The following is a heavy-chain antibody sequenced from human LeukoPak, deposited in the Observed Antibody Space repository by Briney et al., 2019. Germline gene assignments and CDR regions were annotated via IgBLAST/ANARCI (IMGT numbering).Heavy chain of an antibody. Sequence: GGSLRLSCAASGFTFSSYSMNWVRQAPGKGLEWVSSISSSSSYIYYADSVKGRFTISRDNAKNSLYLQMNSLRAEDTAVYYCARDHRYSYAYGMDVWGQGTTVTVSS. CDR2: ISSSSSYI. CDR3: ARDHRYSYAYGMDV. J-gene: IGHJ6*02. CDR1: GFTFSSYS. V-gene: IGHV3-21*01. D-gene: IGHD5-18*01.